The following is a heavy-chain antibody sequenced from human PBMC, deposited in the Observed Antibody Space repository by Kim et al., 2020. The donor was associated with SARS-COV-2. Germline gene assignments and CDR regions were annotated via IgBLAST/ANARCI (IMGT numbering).Heavy chain of an antibody. D-gene: IGHD3-10*01. Sequence: SVKGRFTIARDNSKNTLYLQMNSLRAEDTAVYYCAKAIRTMVRGVDGMDVWGQGTTVTVSS. CDR3: AKAIRTMVRGVDGMDV. V-gene: IGHV3-23*01. J-gene: IGHJ6*02.